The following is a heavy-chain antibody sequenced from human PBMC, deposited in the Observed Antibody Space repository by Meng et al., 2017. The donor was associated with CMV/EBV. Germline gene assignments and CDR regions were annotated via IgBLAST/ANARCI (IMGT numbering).Heavy chain of an antibody. V-gene: IGHV3-20*04. CDR1: GFTFSSYS. CDR2: INWNGGST. CDR3: ARGVGNIVVVPAATNGMDV. J-gene: IGHJ6*02. Sequence: GESLKISCAASGFTFSSYSMNWVRQAPGKGLEWVSGINWNGGSTGYADSVKGRFTISRDNAKNSLYLQMNSLRAEDTALYYCARGVGNIVVVPAATNGMDVWGQGTTVTVSS. D-gene: IGHD2-2*01.